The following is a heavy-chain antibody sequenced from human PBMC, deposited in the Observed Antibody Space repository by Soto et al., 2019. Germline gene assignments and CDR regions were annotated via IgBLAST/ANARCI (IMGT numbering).Heavy chain of an antibody. Sequence: TSETLSLTCTVSGGSISSYYWSWIRQPPGKGLEWIGYIYYSGSTNYNPPLKSRVTISVDTSKNQFSLKLSSVTAADTAVYYCARGRPDLITIFGVVIIGPFDYWGQGTLVTVSS. D-gene: IGHD3-3*01. V-gene: IGHV4-59*01. CDR3: ARGRPDLITIFGVVIIGPFDY. J-gene: IGHJ4*02. CDR2: IYYSGST. CDR1: GGSISSYY.